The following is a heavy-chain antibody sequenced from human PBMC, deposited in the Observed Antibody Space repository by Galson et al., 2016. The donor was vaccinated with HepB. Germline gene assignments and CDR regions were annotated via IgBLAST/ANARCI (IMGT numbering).Heavy chain of an antibody. J-gene: IGHJ5*01. D-gene: IGHD2-2*01. Sequence: SLRLSCAASGFTFSNYAMSWVRQAPGKGLEWVSGMRASGAGTYYADSVKGRFTIFRDNSKNTLSLQMNSLRAEDTAVYYCTKDLRGVVPSRFDSWGQGTLVIVSS. CDR1: GFTFSNYA. CDR3: TKDLRGVVPSRFDS. CDR2: MRASGAGT. V-gene: IGHV3-23*01.